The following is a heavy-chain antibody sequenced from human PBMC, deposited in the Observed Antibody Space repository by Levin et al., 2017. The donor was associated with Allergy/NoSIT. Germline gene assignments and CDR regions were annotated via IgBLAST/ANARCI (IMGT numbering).Heavy chain of an antibody. CDR2: INHSGST. CDR3: ARVEGTSGYPNHFDY. CDR1: GGSFSGYY. D-gene: IGHD3-3*01. J-gene: IGHJ4*02. V-gene: IGHV4-34*01. Sequence: SQTLSLTCAVYGGSFSGYYWSWIRQPPGKGLEWIGEINHSGSTNYNPSLKSRVTISVDTSKNQFSLKLSSVTAADTAVYYCARVEGTSGYPNHFDYWGQGTLVTVSS.